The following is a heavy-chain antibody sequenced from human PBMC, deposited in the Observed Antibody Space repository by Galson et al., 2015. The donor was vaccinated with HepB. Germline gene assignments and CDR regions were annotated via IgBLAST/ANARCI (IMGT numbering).Heavy chain of an antibody. J-gene: IGHJ6*02. D-gene: IGHD3-10*01. CDR1: GFTFEDCA. Sequence: SLRLSCAASGFTFEDCAMHWVRQVPGKGLEWVSCISWNSDFKGYADSVRGRFTISRDNAKYSLYLQMNSLRAEDTALYYCAQDLTYYYGSGSYFVGMDVWGQGTTVTVSS. CDR3: AQDLTYYYGSGSYFVGMDV. CDR2: ISWNSDFK. V-gene: IGHV3-9*01.